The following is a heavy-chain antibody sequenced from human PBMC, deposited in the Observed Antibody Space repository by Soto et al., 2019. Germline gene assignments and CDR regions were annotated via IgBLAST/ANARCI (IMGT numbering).Heavy chain of an antibody. Sequence: GGSLRLSCAASGFSFDNYAMAWVRQAPGTGLQWVSGISASGESTFYADSVEARFTISRDNSKNILYLQMHSLRAEDTALYYCAKDGCSGGSCYPFYYYGFDVWGQGTTVTVSS. V-gene: IGHV3-23*01. CDR3: AKDGCSGGSCYPFYYYGFDV. CDR2: ISASGEST. D-gene: IGHD2-15*01. CDR1: GFSFDNYA. J-gene: IGHJ6*02.